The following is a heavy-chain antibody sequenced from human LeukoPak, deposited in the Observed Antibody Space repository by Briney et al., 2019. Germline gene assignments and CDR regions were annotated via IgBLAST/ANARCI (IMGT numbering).Heavy chain of an antibody. Sequence: PGGSLRLSCAASGFTFSSYAMSWVRQAPGRGLEWVANIKQDGSEKYYVDSVKGRFTISRDNAKNSLYLQMNSLRAEDTAVYYCAKRIAVAGTYRGGYFDYWGQGTLVTVSS. CDR1: GFTFSSYA. J-gene: IGHJ4*02. CDR3: AKRIAVAGTYRGGYFDY. D-gene: IGHD6-19*01. V-gene: IGHV3-7*01. CDR2: IKQDGSEK.